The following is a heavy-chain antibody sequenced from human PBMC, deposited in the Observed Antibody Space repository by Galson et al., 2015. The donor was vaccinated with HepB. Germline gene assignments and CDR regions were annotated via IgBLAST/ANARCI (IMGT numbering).Heavy chain of an antibody. CDR1: GYTFTSYG. V-gene: IGHV1-18*04. J-gene: IGHJ6*02. CDR3: ARDRMRERNYYYYGMDV. CDR2: ISAYNGNT. Sequence: QSGAEVKKPGASVKVSCKASGYTFTSYGISWVRQAPGQGLEWMGWISAYNGNTNYAQKLQGRVTMTTDTSTSTAYMELRSLRSDDTAVYYCARDRMRERNYYYYGMDVWGQGTTVTVSS. D-gene: IGHD2-15*01.